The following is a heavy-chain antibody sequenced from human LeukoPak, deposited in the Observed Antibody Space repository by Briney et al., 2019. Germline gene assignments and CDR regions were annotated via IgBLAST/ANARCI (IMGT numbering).Heavy chain of an antibody. Sequence: GGSLRLSCAASGFTFSSYGMHWVRQAPGKGLEWVAVISYDGSNKYYADSVKGRFTISRDNSKNTLYLQMNSLRAEDTAVYYCASGDTAMVTDYYYGMDVWGQGTTVTVSS. J-gene: IGHJ6*02. CDR1: GFTFSSYG. D-gene: IGHD5-18*01. CDR3: ASGDTAMVTDYYYGMDV. CDR2: ISYDGSNK. V-gene: IGHV3-30*03.